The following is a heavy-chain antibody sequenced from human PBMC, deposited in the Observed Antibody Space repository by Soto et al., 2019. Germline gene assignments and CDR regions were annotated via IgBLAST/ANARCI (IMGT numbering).Heavy chain of an antibody. V-gene: IGHV5-51*01. J-gene: IGHJ6*02. D-gene: IGHD1-1*01. Sequence: HGESLKISCKGSGYSFTNHWIGWVRQMPGKGLEWMGIIYPGDSDTKYSPSFQGQVTISADKSISTAYLQWSSLKASDTAMYYWARKKQLGYYYYGLDVWGQGTTVPVPS. CDR2: IYPGDSDT. CDR3: ARKKQLGYYYYGLDV. CDR1: GYSFTNHW.